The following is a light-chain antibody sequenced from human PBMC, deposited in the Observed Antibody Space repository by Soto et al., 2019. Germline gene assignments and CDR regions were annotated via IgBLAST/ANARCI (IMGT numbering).Light chain of an antibody. Sequence: EIVMTQSPATLSVSPGERATLSCRASQSVSSNLAWYQQKPGQAPRLLIYGASTRATGIPARFSGSGSGTEFTLTISSLQSEDFAVYYCQQYNNWRTCTSGQGTKVEIK. CDR2: GAS. V-gene: IGKV3-15*01. CDR1: QSVSSN. CDR3: QQYNNWRTCT. J-gene: IGKJ1*01.